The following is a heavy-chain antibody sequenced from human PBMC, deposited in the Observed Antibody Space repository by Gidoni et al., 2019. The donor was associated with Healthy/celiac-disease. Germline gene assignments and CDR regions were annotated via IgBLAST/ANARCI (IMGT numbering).Heavy chain of an antibody. D-gene: IGHD5-18*01. J-gene: IGHJ3*02. CDR3: ARDQTAMVKGAFDM. Sequence: EVQLVESGGGLVQPGGSLRLSCAASGFTFSSYSMNWVRQAPGKGLEWVSYISSSSSTIYYADSVKGRFTISRDNAKNSLYLQMNSLRAEDTAVYYCARDQTAMVKGAFDMWGQGTMVTVSS. CDR1: GFTFSSYS. CDR2: ISSSSSTI. V-gene: IGHV3-48*04.